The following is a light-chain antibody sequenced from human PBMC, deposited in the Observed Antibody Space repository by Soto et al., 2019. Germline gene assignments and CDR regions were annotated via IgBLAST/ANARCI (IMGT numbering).Light chain of an antibody. V-gene: IGKV1-5*03. CDR2: KAS. Sequence: DIQMTQSPSTLSASVGDRVTITCRASQSISSWLAWYQQKPGKAPKLLIYKASSLESGVPSRFSGSESGTEFTLTISSLQPDDFATYYCQQYNSYSPYTFGQGTKLAIK. J-gene: IGKJ2*01. CDR1: QSISSW. CDR3: QQYNSYSPYT.